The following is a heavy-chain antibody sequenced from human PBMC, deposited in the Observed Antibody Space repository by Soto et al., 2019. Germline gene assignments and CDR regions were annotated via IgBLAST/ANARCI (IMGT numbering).Heavy chain of an antibody. Sequence: ASVKVSCKASGDTFTSYGISWVRQAPGQGLEWMGWISAYNGNTNYAQKLQGRVTMTTDTSTSTAYMELRSLRSDDTAVYYCARGGSSTPYYYGMDVWGQGTTVTVSS. D-gene: IGHD2-2*01. V-gene: IGHV1-18*01. J-gene: IGHJ6*02. CDR3: ARGGSSTPYYYGMDV. CDR2: ISAYNGNT. CDR1: GDTFTSYG.